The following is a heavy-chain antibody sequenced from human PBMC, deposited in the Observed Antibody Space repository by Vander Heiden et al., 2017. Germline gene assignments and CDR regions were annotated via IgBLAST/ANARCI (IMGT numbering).Heavy chain of an antibody. V-gene: IGHV1-2*02. CDR1: GYTFTGYY. Sequence: QVQVVQSGAEVKKPGASVKVSCKASGYTFTGYYIHWVRQAPGQGLEWMGWIDPNSGGTNYAQKFQGRVTMTRDRSMSTAYMELTRLKSDDTAVCYCARVVGFTIDHWGQGTLVTVSS. CDR2: IDPNSGGT. D-gene: IGHD1-26*01. J-gene: IGHJ1*01. CDR3: ARVVGFTIDH.